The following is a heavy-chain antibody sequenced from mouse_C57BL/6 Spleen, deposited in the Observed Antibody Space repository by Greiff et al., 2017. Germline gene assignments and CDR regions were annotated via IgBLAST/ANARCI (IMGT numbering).Heavy chain of an antibody. CDR1: GYAFSSSW. CDR2: IYPGAGAT. Sequence: QVQLKQSGPELVKPGPTVTISCTVSGYAFSSSWMNWVKQRPGTGLEWLGRIYPGAGATNYNGKFKGIATLTADKYSSTAYMQLSSLASEDSAVYYCARCSYVGYFDVWGTGTTLTVSS. J-gene: IGHJ2*01. D-gene: IGHD1-1*01. V-gene: IGHV1-82*01. CDR3: ARCSYVGYFDV.